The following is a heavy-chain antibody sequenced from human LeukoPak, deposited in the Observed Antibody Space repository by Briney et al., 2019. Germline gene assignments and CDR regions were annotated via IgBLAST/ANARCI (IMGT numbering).Heavy chain of an antibody. CDR3: ARGGGYCSSTSCYNNWFDP. J-gene: IGHJ5*02. Sequence: PGGSLRLSCAASGFTFSSYPIHWDRQAPGKGLEWVSSITSSSNYIYYADSVKGRFTISRDNAKNSLNLQMNSLRAEDTAVYYCARGGGYCSSTSCYNNWFDPWGQGTLVTVSS. V-gene: IGHV3-21*01. CDR1: GFTFSSYP. D-gene: IGHD2-2*02. CDR2: ITSSSNYI.